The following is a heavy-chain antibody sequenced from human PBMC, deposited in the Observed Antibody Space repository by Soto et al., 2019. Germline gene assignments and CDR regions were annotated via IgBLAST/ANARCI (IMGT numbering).Heavy chain of an antibody. J-gene: IGHJ4*02. CDR1: AFTFDDYA. CDR2: MRYRPYGETP. CDR3: TRFTFGDLFLPAFEY. Sequence: GLSLRRSCAPSAFTFDDYAIYCVLPNLVKVLEWVVFMRYRPYGETPEYAASVKGRFTISRDDSKNIAYLQMNSLETEDTAVYYCTRFTFGDLFLPAFEYWGQGTLVTVS. D-gene: IGHD3-10*01. V-gene: IGHV3-49*04.